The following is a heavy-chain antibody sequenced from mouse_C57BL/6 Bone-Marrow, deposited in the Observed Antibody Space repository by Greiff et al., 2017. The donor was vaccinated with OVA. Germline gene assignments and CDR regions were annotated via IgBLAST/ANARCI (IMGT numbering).Heavy chain of an antibody. D-gene: IGHD1-1*01. J-gene: IGHJ4*01. V-gene: IGHV5-12*01. CDR3: ASLYYYGSSYAMDY. Sequence: EVKVVESGGGLVKPGGSLKLSCAASGFTFSDYYMYWVRQTPEKRLEWVAYISNGGGSTYYPDTVKGRFTISRDNAKNTLYLQMSRLKSEDTAMYYCASLYYYGSSYAMDYWGQGTSVTVSS. CDR2: ISNGGGST. CDR1: GFTFSDYY.